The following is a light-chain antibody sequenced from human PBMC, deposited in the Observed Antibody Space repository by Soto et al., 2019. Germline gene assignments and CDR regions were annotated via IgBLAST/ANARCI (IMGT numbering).Light chain of an antibody. CDR2: EVT. Sequence: QSVLTQPASVSGSPGQSITISCTGTSSDVGGYNHVSWYQIHPGKAPKLIIYEVTSRPSGVSYRFSGSKSGNSASLTISGLQAEDEADYHCSSYASSSSYVFGGGTRSPS. CDR1: SSDVGGYNH. CDR3: SSYASSSSYV. J-gene: IGLJ1*01. V-gene: IGLV2-14*01.